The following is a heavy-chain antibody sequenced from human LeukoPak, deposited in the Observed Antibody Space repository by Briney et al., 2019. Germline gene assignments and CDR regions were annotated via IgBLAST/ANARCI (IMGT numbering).Heavy chain of an antibody. D-gene: IGHD5-18*01. CDR3: ARVHRGYNDY. CDR1: GGTFSSYA. J-gene: IGHJ4*02. Sequence: SVKVSFKASGGTFSSYAISWVRQAPGQGLEWMGGIIPIFGTANYAQKFQGRVTMTRDTSTSTVYMELSSLRSEDTAVYYCARVHRGYNDYWGQGTLVTVSS. V-gene: IGHV1-69*05. CDR2: IIPIFGTA.